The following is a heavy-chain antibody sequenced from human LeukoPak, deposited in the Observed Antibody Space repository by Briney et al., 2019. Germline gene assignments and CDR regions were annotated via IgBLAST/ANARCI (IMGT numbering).Heavy chain of an antibody. D-gene: IGHD1-20*01. J-gene: IGHJ4*02. CDR2: IYYSGST. CDR1: GGSISSYY. V-gene: IGHV4-59*12. Sequence: PSETLSLTCTVSGGSISSYYWSWIRQPPGKGLEWIGYIYYSGSTNYNPSLKSRVTISVDTSKNQFSLKLSSVTAADTAVYYCARDLTGTLLYWGQGTLVTVSS. CDR3: ARDLTGTLLY.